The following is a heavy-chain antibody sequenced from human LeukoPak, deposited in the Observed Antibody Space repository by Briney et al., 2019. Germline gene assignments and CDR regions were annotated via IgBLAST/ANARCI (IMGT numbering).Heavy chain of an antibody. J-gene: IGHJ4*02. CDR2: ISGSGGST. D-gene: IGHD3-3*01. CDR3: AKDRSDYDFWSGYSTRSYYFDY. Sequence: GGSLRLSCAASGFTFSNAWMSWVRQAPGKGLEWVSAISGSGGSTYYADSVKRRFTISRDNSKNTLYLQMNSLRAEDTAVYYCAKDRSDYDFWSGYSTRSYYFDYWGQGTLVTVSS. V-gene: IGHV3-23*01. CDR1: GFTFSNAW.